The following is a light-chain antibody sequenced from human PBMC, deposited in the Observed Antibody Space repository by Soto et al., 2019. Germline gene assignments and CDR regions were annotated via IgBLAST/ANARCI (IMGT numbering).Light chain of an antibody. CDR1: QTVSNY. V-gene: IGKV3-11*01. CDR3: HQRNSWPRST. J-gene: IGKJ2*02. CDR2: DIY. Sequence: DIELTQSPATLSLSAGERATLSCRASQTVSNYLAWYQQKPGQSPRLLIYDIYNRATDIPARFSGSGSGTDFTLTISSLEPEDSAVYYCHQRNSWPRSTFGQGTRLEIK.